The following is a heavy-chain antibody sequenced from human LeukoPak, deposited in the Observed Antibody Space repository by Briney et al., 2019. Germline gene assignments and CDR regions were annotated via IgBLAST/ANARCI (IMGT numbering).Heavy chain of an antibody. CDR2: INEDATTI. CDR3: VRDLILVWTPGDDFDF. V-gene: IGHV3-74*01. Sequence: GGSLRLSCAASGFAFSAYWMHWVRQAPGKGLEWVSRINEDATTITYADSVKGRFIISRDNSKKSLYLQMNNLRAEDTAVYYCVRDLILVWTPGDDFDFWGQGTLVIVSS. CDR1: GFAFSAYW. D-gene: IGHD3-16*01. J-gene: IGHJ4*02.